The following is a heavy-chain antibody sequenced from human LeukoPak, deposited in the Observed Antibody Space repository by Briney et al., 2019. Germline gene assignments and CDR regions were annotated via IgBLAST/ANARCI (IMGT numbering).Heavy chain of an antibody. D-gene: IGHD2-2*01. CDR1: GHTVTSYD. J-gene: IGHJ5*02. Sequence: ASVKVSCKAAGHTVTSYDINWVRQATGQGLEGMGWMNHNSGNTGYAQKFQGRVTITRNTSISTAYIELSSLRSEDTAVYYCARKGSSTSQFILPRSSWFDPWGQGTLVTVSS. V-gene: IGHV1-8*03. CDR3: ARKGSSTSQFILPRSSWFDP. CDR2: MNHNSGNT.